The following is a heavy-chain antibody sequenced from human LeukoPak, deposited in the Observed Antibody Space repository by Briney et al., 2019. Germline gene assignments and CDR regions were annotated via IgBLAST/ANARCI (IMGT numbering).Heavy chain of an antibody. D-gene: IGHD1-26*01. J-gene: IGHJ3*02. CDR3: ARQVVGGTEDALDI. Sequence: ESGPTLVNPTQTLTLTCTFSGFSLRSKGMCVTWIRQPPGKALEWLARIDWDDDKFYSTSLKTRLTISKDTSRNQVVLTMTNMDTVDTGTYYCARQVVGGTEDALDIWGQGTMVTVSS. CDR1: GFSLRSKGMC. CDR2: IDWDDDK. V-gene: IGHV2-70*17.